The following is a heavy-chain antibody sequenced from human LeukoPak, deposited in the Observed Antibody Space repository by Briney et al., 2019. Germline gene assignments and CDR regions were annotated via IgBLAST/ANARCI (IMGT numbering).Heavy chain of an antibody. CDR1: GFTFTSYA. J-gene: IGHJ4*02. CDR3: AKSILKAGYFDY. Sequence: GGSLRLSCAASGFTFTSYAMSWVRQAPGKGLEWVSAISGSGGSTYYADSVKGRFTISRDNSKNTLYLQMNSLRAEDTAVYYCAKSILKAGYFDYWGQGTLVTVSS. CDR2: ISGSGGST. D-gene: IGHD6-19*01. V-gene: IGHV3-23*01.